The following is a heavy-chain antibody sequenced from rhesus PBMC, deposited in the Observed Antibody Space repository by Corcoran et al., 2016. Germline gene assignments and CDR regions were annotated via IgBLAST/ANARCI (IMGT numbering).Heavy chain of an antibody. D-gene: IGHD1-1*01. J-gene: IGHJ4*01. CDR2: INPRKCNT. CDR1: GYTFTSYY. Sequence: QVQLVQSGAEVKKPGTSVKLSCKASGYTFTSYYINWLRQAPGQVLECKGWINPRKCNTGYAQKFQGRVTMTRDTSTSTAYMELNSLRSEDTAVYYCARDDRGAGRSWDYWGQGVLVTVSS. V-gene: IGHV1S9*01. CDR3: ARDDRGAGRSWDY.